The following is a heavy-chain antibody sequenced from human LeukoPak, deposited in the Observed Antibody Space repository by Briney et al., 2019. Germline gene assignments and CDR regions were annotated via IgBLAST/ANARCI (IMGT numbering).Heavy chain of an antibody. J-gene: IGHJ4*02. CDR2: ISSSGSTI. CDR3: ARGVERWLQVPFDY. V-gene: IGHV3-11*04. Sequence: GGSLRLSCAASGFTFSDYYMSWIRQAPGKGLEWVSYISSSGSTIYYADSAKGRFTISRDNAKNSLYLQMNSLRAEDTAMYYCARGVERWLQVPFDYWGQGTLVTVSS. D-gene: IGHD5-24*01. CDR1: GFTFSDYY.